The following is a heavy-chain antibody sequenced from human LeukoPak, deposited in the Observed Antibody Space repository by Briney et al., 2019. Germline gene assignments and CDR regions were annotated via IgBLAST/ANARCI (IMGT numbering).Heavy chain of an antibody. CDR2: MNPNSGNT. J-gene: IGHJ4*02. Sequence: GASVKVSCKASGYTFTSYAMNWVRQASGQGLEWMGWMNPNSGNTGYAQTFQGRVTMTRSTSISTAYMELSTLRFEDTAVYYCIRSVRNGHFDYWGQGTLVTVSS. D-gene: IGHD2-8*01. CDR1: GYTFTSYA. CDR3: IRSVRNGHFDY. V-gene: IGHV1-8*02.